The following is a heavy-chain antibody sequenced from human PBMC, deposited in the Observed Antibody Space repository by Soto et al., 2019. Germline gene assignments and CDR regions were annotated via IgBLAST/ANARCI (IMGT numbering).Heavy chain of an antibody. CDR2: ISDGGDLT. CDR1: GFAFSSHP. V-gene: IGHV3-23*01. Sequence: SLRLSCAASGFAFSSHPMSWVRQAPEKGLEWVAGISDGGDLTYNADSVRGRFTISRDNSRNTLYLQMNSLRAEDTAVYYCARRVIGSSRAFDIWGQGTMVTVSS. CDR3: ARRVIGSSRAFDI. D-gene: IGHD3-10*01. J-gene: IGHJ3*02.